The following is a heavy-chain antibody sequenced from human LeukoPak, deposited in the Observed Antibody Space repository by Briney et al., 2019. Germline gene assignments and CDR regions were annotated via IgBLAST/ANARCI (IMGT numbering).Heavy chain of an antibody. CDR2: INWNGGST. Sequence: PGGSLRLSCAASGFTFSSSAMNWVRQAPGKGLEWVSGINWNGGSTGYADSVKGRFTISRDNAKNSLYLQMNSLRAEDTALYHCARVAPGGAFDIWGQGTMVTVSS. CDR1: GFTFSSSA. CDR3: ARVAPGGAFDI. D-gene: IGHD1-1*01. V-gene: IGHV3-20*01. J-gene: IGHJ3*02.